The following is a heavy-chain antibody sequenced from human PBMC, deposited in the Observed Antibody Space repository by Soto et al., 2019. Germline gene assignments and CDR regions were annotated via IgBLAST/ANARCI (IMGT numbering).Heavy chain of an antibody. CDR3: SRGRSFSYDSTPPPMFDP. V-gene: IGHV3-13*01. J-gene: IGHJ5*02. CDR1: GLTFSTFD. Sequence: GSLRLSYAGSGLTFSTFDIHWVRHAPGKGLEWVSGIGTLSDTFYAASVQGRFTISRQNAKNSVYLQMNSLRAGDTAFYYCSRGRSFSYDSTPPPMFDPWGQGTLVTVSS. CDR2: IGTLSDT. D-gene: IGHD3-10*01.